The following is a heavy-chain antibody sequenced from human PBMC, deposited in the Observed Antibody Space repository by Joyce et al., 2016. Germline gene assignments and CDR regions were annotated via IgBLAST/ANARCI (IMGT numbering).Heavy chain of an antibody. J-gene: IGHJ4*02. CDR3: ARVTWFGDKGFDY. CDR1: GGSISSGDYY. CDR2: IYYTGST. D-gene: IGHD3-10*01. V-gene: IGHV4-30-4*01. Sequence: QVQLQESGPGLVKPSQTLSLTCSVSGGSISSGDYYWSWIRQPPRKGLDWIGYIYYTGSTYYNLSLKSRITMSVETSKNQFSLKLSSVTAADTAVYYCARVTWFGDKGFDYWGQGTLVTVSS.